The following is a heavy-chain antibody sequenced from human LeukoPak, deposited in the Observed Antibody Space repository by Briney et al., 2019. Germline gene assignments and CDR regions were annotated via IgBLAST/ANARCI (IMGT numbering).Heavy chain of an antibody. V-gene: IGHV4-61*01. D-gene: IGHD2-8*01. CDR1: GGSISSSSYY. J-gene: IGHJ4*02. Sequence: PSETLSLTCTVSGGSISSSSYYWGWIRQPPGKGLEWIGYIYYSGSTNYNPSLKSRVTISVDTSKNQFSLKLSSVTAADTAVYYCARDTCTNGVCPDYWGQGTLVTVSS. CDR3: ARDTCTNGVCPDY. CDR2: IYYSGST.